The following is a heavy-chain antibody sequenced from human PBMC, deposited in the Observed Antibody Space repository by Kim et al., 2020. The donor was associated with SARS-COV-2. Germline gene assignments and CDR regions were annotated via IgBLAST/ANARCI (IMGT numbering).Heavy chain of an antibody. Sequence: SETLSLTCAVYGESFSGFYWTWIRQPPWKGLEWIGEINYSGRANYNPSLESRVTISADTSKNQFSLRLTSATAADTALYYCARRDMKRGIDYWGQGTLVT. D-gene: IGHD3-10*01. V-gene: IGHV4-34*01. CDR2: INYSGRA. CDR3: ARRDMKRGIDY. J-gene: IGHJ4*02. CDR1: GESFSGFY.